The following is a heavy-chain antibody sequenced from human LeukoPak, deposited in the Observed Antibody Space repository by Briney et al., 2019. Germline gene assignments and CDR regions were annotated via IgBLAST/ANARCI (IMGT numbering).Heavy chain of an antibody. Sequence: VASVKVSCKASGYTFTGYYMHWVRQAPGQGLEWMGWINPNSGGTNYAQKLQGRVTMTRDTSISTAYMELSRLRSDDTAVYYCARAYLYYDSSGYYLYWGQGTLVTVSS. CDR3: ARAYLYYDSSGYYLY. CDR1: GYTFTGYY. J-gene: IGHJ4*02. CDR2: INPNSGGT. D-gene: IGHD3-22*01. V-gene: IGHV1-2*02.